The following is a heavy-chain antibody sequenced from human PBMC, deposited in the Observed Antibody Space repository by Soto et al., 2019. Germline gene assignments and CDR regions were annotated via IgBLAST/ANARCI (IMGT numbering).Heavy chain of an antibody. CDR2: ISYDGSNK. CDR1: GFTFSSYG. J-gene: IGHJ4*02. V-gene: IGHV3-30*18. D-gene: IGHD3-22*01. Sequence: GGSLRLSCAASGFTFSSYGMHWVRQAPGKGLEWVAVISYDGSNKYYADSVKGRFTISRDNSKNTLYLQMNSLRAEDTAVYYCAKDLGHDSSWGQGTLVTVSS. CDR3: AKDLGHDSS.